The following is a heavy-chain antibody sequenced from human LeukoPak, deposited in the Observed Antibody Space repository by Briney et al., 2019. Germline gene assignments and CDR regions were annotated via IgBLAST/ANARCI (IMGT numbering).Heavy chain of an antibody. CDR3: ARRNSSGYSYWFDP. CDR2: IYTSGRA. CDR1: GGSLSSYY. D-gene: IGHD3-22*01. J-gene: IGHJ5*02. V-gene: IGHV4-4*09. Sequence: SETLSLTCTGSGGSLSSYYWSGMRQPPGKGLEWIGHIYTSGRAYYNPSLKSRVNISVDTSKNQFSLKLSSVTAADTAVYYCARRNSSGYSYWFDPWGQGTLVTVSS.